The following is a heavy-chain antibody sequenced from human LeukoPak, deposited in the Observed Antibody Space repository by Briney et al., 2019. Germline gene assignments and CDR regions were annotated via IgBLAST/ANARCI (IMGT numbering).Heavy chain of an antibody. CDR3: ARDLYTPLKMYSSGWYGEYYYYGTDV. V-gene: IGHV3-66*01. J-gene: IGHJ6*02. CDR1: GFTVSSNY. Sequence: PGGSLRLSCAASGFTVSSNYMSWVRQAPGKGLEWVSVIYSGGSTYYADSVKGRFTISRDNSKNTLYLQMNSLRAEDTAVYYCARDLYTPLKMYSSGWYGEYYYYGTDVWGQGTTVTVSS. CDR2: IYSGGST. D-gene: IGHD6-19*01.